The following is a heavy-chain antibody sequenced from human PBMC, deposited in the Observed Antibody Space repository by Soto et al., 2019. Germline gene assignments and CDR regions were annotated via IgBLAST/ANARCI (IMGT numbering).Heavy chain of an antibody. CDR3: ASHYGDNGWFDP. J-gene: IGHJ5*02. Sequence: AGGSLRLSCAASGFTFSAYNMNWVRQPPGKGLEWVSSITSSSSSIYYADSLKGRFTISRDNAKNSLYLQMNSLGAEDTAVYYCASHYGDNGWFDPWGQGTLVTVSS. V-gene: IGHV3-21*06. D-gene: IGHD4-17*01. CDR2: ITSSSSSI. CDR1: GFTFSAYN.